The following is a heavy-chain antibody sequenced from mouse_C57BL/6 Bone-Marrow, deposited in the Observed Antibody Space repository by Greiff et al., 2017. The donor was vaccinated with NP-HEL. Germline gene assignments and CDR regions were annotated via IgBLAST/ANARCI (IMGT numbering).Heavy chain of an antibody. CDR1: CYTFTSYW. J-gene: IGHJ2*01. D-gene: IGHD3-2*02. CDR3: ARDSGYAFDY. CDR2: INPNNCCT. V-gene: IGHV1-53*01. Sequence: VQLQQPGTELVKPGASVKLSCTASCYTFTSYWLHWLPHMPCPFLSFLFPINPNNCCTNYNEKFKTQATLTVDKSSSTAYMQLSSLTSEDSAVYYCARDSGYAFDYWGQGTTLTVSS.